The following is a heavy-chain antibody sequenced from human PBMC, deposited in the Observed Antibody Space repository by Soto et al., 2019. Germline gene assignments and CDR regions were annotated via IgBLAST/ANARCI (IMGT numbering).Heavy chain of an antibody. CDR2: ISGSGHST. Sequence: EVQLLDSGGGLVQPGGSLRLSCAASGFTFSSYAMNWVRQAPGKGLEWGSVISGSGHSTYYAASVKGRFTISRDNSKNTLYLQMNSLRTEDTAVYYWARRGPGTYFDYWGQGTLVTVSS. CDR1: GFTFSSYA. CDR3: ARRGPGTYFDY. J-gene: IGHJ4*02. D-gene: IGHD6-13*01. V-gene: IGHV3-23*01.